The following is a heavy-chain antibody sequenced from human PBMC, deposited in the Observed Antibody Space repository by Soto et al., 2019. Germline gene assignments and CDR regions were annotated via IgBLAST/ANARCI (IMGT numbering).Heavy chain of an antibody. CDR3: ARDSVRYYDSSGYYKCDS. J-gene: IGHJ5*01. V-gene: IGHV1-69*13. CDR2: IIPIFGTA. CDR1: GGTFSSYA. D-gene: IGHD3-22*01. Sequence: GASVKVSCKASGGTFSSYAISWVRQAPGQGLERMGGIIPIFGTANYAQKFQGRVTITADESTSTAYMELSSLRSEDTAVYYCARDSVRYYDSSGYYKCDSWGQGTLITVSS.